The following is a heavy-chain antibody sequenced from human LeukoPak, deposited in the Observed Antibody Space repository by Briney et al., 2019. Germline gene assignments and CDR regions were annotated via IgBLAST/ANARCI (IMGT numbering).Heavy chain of an antibody. Sequence: NHGESLKISCKGSGYSFTSYWIGWVRQMPGKGLEWMGIIYPGDSDTTYSPSFQGQVTISADKSISTAYLQWSSLKASDTAMYYCARYSNYYHSSGYKYYFDFWGQGTLVTVSS. V-gene: IGHV5-51*01. D-gene: IGHD3-22*01. CDR2: IYPGDSDT. J-gene: IGHJ4*02. CDR3: ARYSNYYHSSGYKYYFDF. CDR1: GYSFTSYW.